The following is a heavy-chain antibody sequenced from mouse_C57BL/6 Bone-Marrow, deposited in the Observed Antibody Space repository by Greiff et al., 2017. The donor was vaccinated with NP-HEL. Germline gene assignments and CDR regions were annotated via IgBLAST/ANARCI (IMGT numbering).Heavy chain of an antibody. Sequence: EVKVVESGPVLVKPGASVKMSCKASGYTFTDYYMNWVKQSHGKSLEWIGVINPYNGGTSYNQKFKGKATLTVDKSSSTAYMELNSLTSEDSAVYYCASQGTVVAYYYAMDYWGQGTSVTVSS. CDR1: GYTFTDYY. D-gene: IGHD1-1*01. CDR2: INPYNGGT. J-gene: IGHJ4*01. V-gene: IGHV1-19*01. CDR3: ASQGTVVAYYYAMDY.